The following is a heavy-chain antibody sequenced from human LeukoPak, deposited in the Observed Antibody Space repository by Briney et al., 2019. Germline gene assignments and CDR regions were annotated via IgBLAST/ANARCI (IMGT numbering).Heavy chain of an antibody. CDR1: EFTFSRYW. D-gene: IGHD1-7*01. CDR3: ARDYWWNYDY. CDR2: IKQDGSEK. Sequence: GGSLRLSCAASEFTFSRYWMNWVRQAPGKGLEWVASIKQDGSEKFYVDSVKGRFTISRDNAKNTIYLQMDSLRAEDTAIYYCARDYWWNYDYWGQGTLVTVSS. J-gene: IGHJ4*02. V-gene: IGHV3-7*01.